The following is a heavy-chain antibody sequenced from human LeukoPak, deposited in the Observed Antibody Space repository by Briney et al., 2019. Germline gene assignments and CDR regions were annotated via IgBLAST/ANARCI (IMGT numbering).Heavy chain of an antibody. CDR2: ISGSGGST. CDR1: GFTFSSYA. D-gene: IGHD3-10*01. CDR3: AKDRMVRGDPLYFDY. Sequence: GGSLRLSCAASGFTFSSYAMRWVRQAPGKELEWVSAISGSGGSTYYADSVKGRFTISRDNSKNTLYLQMNSLRAEDTAVYYCAKDRMVRGDPLYFDYWGQGTLVTVSS. J-gene: IGHJ4*02. V-gene: IGHV3-23*01.